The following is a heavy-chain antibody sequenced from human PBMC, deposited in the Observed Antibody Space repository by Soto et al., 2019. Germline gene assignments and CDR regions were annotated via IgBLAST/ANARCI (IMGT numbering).Heavy chain of an antibody. CDR2: INPSGGST. J-gene: IGHJ4*02. CDR3: ARADYYDSSGFYYDC. V-gene: IGHV1-46*01. CDR1: GYTFTSYA. Sequence: GASVKVSCKASGYTFTSYAMHWVRQAPGQGLEWMGIINPSGGSTNYLQKFQGRITMTRDTSTSTVYMELSSLRSEDTAVYFCARADYYDSSGFYYDCWGQGSLVTVSS. D-gene: IGHD3-22*01.